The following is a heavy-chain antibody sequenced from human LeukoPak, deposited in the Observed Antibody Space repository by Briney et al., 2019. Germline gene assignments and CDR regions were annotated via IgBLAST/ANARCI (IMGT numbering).Heavy chain of an antibody. CDR1: GLTFNTYA. J-gene: IGHJ2*01. CDR2: VSVSGAGT. CDR3: AKGPRAGLRYWYFDL. D-gene: IGHD2-21*02. V-gene: IGHV3-23*01. Sequence: QSGGSLRLSCAASGLTFNTYAMSWGRQAPGKGLQWGSTVSVSGAGTFYGYSVKGRFTISRDNSNTTLFLQMNSLSADDPAVYFCAKGPRAGLRYWYFDLWGRGSLATVSS.